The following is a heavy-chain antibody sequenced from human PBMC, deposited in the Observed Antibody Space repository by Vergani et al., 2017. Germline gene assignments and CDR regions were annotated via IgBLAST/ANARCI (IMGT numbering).Heavy chain of an antibody. CDR2: IHYSENT. V-gene: IGHV4-59*11. CDR1: FDSIRNLY. D-gene: IGHD6-19*01. CDR3: ASDTHSGQRADR. Sequence: QVQLQESGPGLVKSSETLSLTCSVSFDSIRNLYCNWIRQPPGKGLEWIGSIHYSENTNYNPSLKTRVTISVDTSKNQFSLTLTSVTAADTAVYYCASDTHSGQRADRWGEGSLVTVTS. J-gene: IGHJ5*02.